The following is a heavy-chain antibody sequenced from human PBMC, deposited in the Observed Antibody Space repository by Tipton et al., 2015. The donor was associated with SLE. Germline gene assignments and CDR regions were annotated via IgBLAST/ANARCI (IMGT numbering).Heavy chain of an antibody. CDR2: ISGSGGTT. D-gene: IGHD1-7*01. CDR3: ARVMNYVVAFDI. V-gene: IGHV3-23*01. CDR1: GFTFSSYA. Sequence: GSLRLSCAASGFTFSSYAMSWVRQAPGKGLEWVSGISGSGGTTYYADSVKGQFTISRDNSKNTLYLRMNSLRAEDTAIYYCARVMNYVVAFDIWGQGTMVTVSS. J-gene: IGHJ3*02.